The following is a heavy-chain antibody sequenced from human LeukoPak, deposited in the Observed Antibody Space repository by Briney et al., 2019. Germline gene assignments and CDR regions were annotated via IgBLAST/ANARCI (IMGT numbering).Heavy chain of an antibody. J-gene: IGHJ4*02. Sequence: GGSLRLSCAASGFTFSSYAMSWVSQAPGKGLEWVSAISGSGGSTYYADSVKGRFTISRDNSKSTLYLQMNSLRAEDTAVYYCAKLSYCGGDCYSYPDYWGQGTLVTVSS. D-gene: IGHD2-21*02. CDR2: ISGSGGST. CDR3: AKLSYCGGDCYSYPDY. CDR1: GFTFSSYA. V-gene: IGHV3-23*01.